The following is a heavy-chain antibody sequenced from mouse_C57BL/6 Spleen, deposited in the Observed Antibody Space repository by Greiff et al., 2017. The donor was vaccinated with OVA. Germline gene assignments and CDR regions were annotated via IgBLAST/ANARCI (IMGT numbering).Heavy chain of an antibody. J-gene: IGHJ1*03. CDR1: GFSLSTSGMG. Sequence: QVTLKESGPGILQSSQTLSLTCSFSGFSLSTSGMGVSWIRQPSGKGLEWLAHIYWDDDKRYNPSLKSRLTISKDTSRNQVFLKITSVDTADTATDYCARRKGDYYGSSLWYFDVWGTGTTVTVSS. CDR2: IYWDDDK. D-gene: IGHD1-1*01. CDR3: ARRKGDYYGSSLWYFDV. V-gene: IGHV8-12*01.